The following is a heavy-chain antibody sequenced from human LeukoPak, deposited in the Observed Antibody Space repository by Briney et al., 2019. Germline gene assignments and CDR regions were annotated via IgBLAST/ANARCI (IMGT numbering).Heavy chain of an antibody. CDR3: AKDGTGCGGDCYSDY. CDR1: GFTFDSYG. J-gene: IGHJ4*02. CDR2: ITSSSGNT. V-gene: IGHV3-23*01. Sequence: GGSLRLSCAAPGFTFDSYGMSWVRQAPGKGLEWVSSITSSSGNTYYADSVRGRFTISRDNSKNTLYLQMNSLRAEDTAVYYCAKDGTGCGGDCYSDYWGQGTLVTVSS. D-gene: IGHD2-21*02.